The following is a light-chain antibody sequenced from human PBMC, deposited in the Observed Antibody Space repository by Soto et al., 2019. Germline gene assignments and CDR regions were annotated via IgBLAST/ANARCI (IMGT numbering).Light chain of an antibody. CDR3: QQYENYYT. CDR1: QSISSW. Sequence: DIHMTQSPSTLSAFVGDRVTITCRASQSISSWLAWYQQKPGRAPQLLIYKASSLEGGVPSRFSGSGSGTEFTLTISNLQPDDFATYYCQQYENYYTFGQGTKLEIK. V-gene: IGKV1-5*03. J-gene: IGKJ2*01. CDR2: KAS.